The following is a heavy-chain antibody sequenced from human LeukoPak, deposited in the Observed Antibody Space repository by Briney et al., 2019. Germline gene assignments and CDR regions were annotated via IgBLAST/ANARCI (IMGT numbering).Heavy chain of an antibody. J-gene: IGHJ5*02. CDR1: GFTFKLYW. Sequence: GGSLRLSCAASGFTFKLYWMYWVRQAPGKGPVWVSRINDDGSTTTYADSVKGRFTISRDDARNMLFLQMNSLRAEDTAVYYCVRGGPSTWSWGQGTLVTVSS. CDR3: VRGGPSTWS. V-gene: IGHV3-74*01. D-gene: IGHD2-15*01. CDR2: INDDGSTT.